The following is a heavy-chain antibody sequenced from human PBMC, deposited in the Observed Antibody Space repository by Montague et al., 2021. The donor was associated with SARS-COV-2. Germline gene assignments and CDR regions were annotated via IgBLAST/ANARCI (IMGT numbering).Heavy chain of an antibody. CDR1: GDSISTDN. J-gene: IGHJ6*02. V-gene: IGHV4-4*07. CDR2: IYASGNT. CDR3: ARDRPRSYYYDSGTYTWGGYGMDV. D-gene: IGHD3-10*01. Sequence: SETLSLTCVVSGDSISTDNWWTWVRQPAGKGLEWIGRIYASGNTNYNPSLKSRVTMSVDTSKNQFSLKLSSVTAADTAVYYCARDRPRSYYYDSGTYTWGGYGMDVWGQGTTVTVSS.